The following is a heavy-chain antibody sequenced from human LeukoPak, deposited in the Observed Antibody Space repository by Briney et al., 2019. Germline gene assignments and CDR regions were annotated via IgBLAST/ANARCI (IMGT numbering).Heavy chain of an antibody. CDR2: TIPIFGAA. D-gene: IGHD1-26*01. CDR3: AREFSWVYFDY. CDR1: GATFSSYA. J-gene: IGHJ4*02. Sequence: ASVKVSCKASGATFSSYAIGWVRQAPGQGLEWMGRTIPIFGAANYAQKFQGRVTITTDESTSTAYMELSSLRSEDTAVYYCAREFSWVYFDYWGQGTLVTVSS. V-gene: IGHV1-69*05.